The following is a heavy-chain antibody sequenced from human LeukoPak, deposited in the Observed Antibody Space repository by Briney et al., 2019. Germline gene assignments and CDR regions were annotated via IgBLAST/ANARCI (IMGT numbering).Heavy chain of an antibody. CDR3: ARSAGGTFKGFRVPERGELYFDH. CDR2: IYASGST. V-gene: IGHV4-61*02. D-gene: IGHD6-13*01. CDR1: GGSISSGDYF. Sequence: PSETLSLTCTVSGGSISSGDYFWSWIRQPARKGLEWIVRIYASGSTSYNPSLKSRVTISVDTSKNQFSLKLTSVTAADTAVYYCARSAGGTFKGFRVPERGELYFDHWGQGTLVTVSS. J-gene: IGHJ4*02.